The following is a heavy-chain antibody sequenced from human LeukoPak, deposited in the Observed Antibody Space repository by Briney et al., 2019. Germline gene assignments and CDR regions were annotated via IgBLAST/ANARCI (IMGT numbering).Heavy chain of an antibody. V-gene: IGHV4-59*08. Sequence: TASETLSLTCTVSGTSISGDYWSWIRQPPGKGLEWIGYVYFTGNTNYNPSLKSRVTISMDTSKNQISLTVTSVTAADTAVYYCARHPFSSPFDFWGQGTLVAVSS. CDR2: VYFTGNT. CDR3: ARHPFSSPFDF. CDR1: GTSISGDY. J-gene: IGHJ4*02.